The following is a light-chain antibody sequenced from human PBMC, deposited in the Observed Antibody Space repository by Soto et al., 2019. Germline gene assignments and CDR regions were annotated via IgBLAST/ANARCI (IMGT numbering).Light chain of an antibody. J-gene: IGKJ3*01. CDR2: DAS. V-gene: IGKV3-11*01. CDR3: QQRSNWPRLFT. Sequence: EIVLTQSPATLSLSPGERATLSCRASQSVSSYLAWYQQKPGQAPRLLIYDASNRATGIPGRFSGSGSGTDFTLTISSLEPQDFAVYYCQQRSNWPRLFTFGPGTKVAIK. CDR1: QSVSSY.